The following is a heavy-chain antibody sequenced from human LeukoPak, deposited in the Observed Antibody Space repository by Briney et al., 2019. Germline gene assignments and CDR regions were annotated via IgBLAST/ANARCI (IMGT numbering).Heavy chain of an antibody. D-gene: IGHD1-1*01. Sequence: ASVKVSCKASGYTFTGYYMHWVRQAPGQGLEWMGWINTNSGGTKYEQKFQGRVTMTRDTSISTAYMELSRLRSDDTAVYYCAREYLDCNDVGGYWGQGTLVTVSS. V-gene: IGHV1-2*02. J-gene: IGHJ4*02. CDR3: AREYLDCNDVGGY. CDR1: GYTFTGYY. CDR2: INTNSGGT.